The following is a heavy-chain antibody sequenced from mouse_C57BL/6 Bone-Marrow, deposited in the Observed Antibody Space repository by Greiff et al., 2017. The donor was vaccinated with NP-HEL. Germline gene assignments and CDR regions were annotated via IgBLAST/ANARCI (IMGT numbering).Heavy chain of an antibody. CDR1: GYTFTNYW. J-gene: IGHJ3*01. CDR3: ARSFYYGSSYPFAY. D-gene: IGHD1-1*01. Sequence: VKLQESGAELVRPGTSVKMSCKASGYTFTNYWIGWAKQRPGHGLEWIGDIYPGGGYTNSNEKFKGKATLTADKSSSTAYMQFSSLTSEDSAIYYCARSFYYGSSYPFAYWGQGTLVTVSA. CDR2: IYPGGGYT. V-gene: IGHV1-63*01.